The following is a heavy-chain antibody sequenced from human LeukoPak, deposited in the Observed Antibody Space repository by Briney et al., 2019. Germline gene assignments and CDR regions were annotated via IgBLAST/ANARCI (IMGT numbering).Heavy chain of an antibody. CDR3: ASFYDVYAFDF. CDR1: GGTFSAYF. Sequence: SETLSLTCAVPGGTFSAYFWSWVRQVPGKGPEWIGEINYVGSTNYNPSLKDRVSISSDASKNQFYLELTSVTAADTAVYYCASFYDVYAFDFWGLGTMVTVSS. J-gene: IGHJ3*01. D-gene: IGHD3-16*01. CDR2: INYVGST. V-gene: IGHV4-34*01.